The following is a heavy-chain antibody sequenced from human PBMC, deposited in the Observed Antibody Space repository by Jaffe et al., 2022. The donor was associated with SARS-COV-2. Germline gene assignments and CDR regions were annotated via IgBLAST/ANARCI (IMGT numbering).Heavy chain of an antibody. CDR2: IKQDGREK. CDR1: GFSFSISNSW. V-gene: IGHV3-7*03. D-gene: IGHD6-13*01. Sequence: EVQLVESGGGLVQPGGSLRLSCAASGFSFSISNSWMSWVRQAPGKGLEWVANIKQDGREKYYVDSVKGRFTISRDNAKNSLYLQMNSLRAEDTAMYYCASGYNTREESNHDYWGQGTLVTVSS. CDR3: ASGYNTREESNHDY. J-gene: IGHJ4*02.